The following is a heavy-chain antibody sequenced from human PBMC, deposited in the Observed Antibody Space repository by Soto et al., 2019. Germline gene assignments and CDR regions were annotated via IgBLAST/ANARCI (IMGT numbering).Heavy chain of an antibody. D-gene: IGHD3-22*01. CDR3: ARGDRLSNYYDSSGLDY. Sequence: GASVKVSCKASGYTFTSYYMHWVRQAPGQGLEWMGIINPSGGSTSYAQKFQGRVTMTRDTSTSTVYMELSSLRSEDTAVYYCARGDRLSNYYDSSGLDYWGQGTLVTVSS. CDR2: INPSGGST. CDR1: GYTFTSYY. J-gene: IGHJ4*02. V-gene: IGHV1-46*01.